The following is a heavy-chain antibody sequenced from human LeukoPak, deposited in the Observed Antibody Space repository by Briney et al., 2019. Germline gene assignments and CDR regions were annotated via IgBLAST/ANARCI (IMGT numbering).Heavy chain of an antibody. CDR2: INHSGST. Sequence: PSETLSLTCAVYGGSFSGYYWSWIRQPPGKGLEWIGEINHSGSTNYNPSLKSRVTISVDTSKNQFSLKLSSVTAADTAVYYCARVGLRARGSGSYLNYWGQGTLVTVSS. D-gene: IGHD3-10*01. CDR1: GGSFSGYY. J-gene: IGHJ4*02. V-gene: IGHV4-34*01. CDR3: ARVGLRARGSGSYLNY.